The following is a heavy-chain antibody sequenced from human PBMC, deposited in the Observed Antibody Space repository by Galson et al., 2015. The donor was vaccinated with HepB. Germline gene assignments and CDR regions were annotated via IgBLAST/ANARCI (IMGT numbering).Heavy chain of an antibody. CDR3: ARDTSYGDTSLFY. D-gene: IGHD4-17*01. CDR2: ISAYNGKT. Sequence: CKASGYTFPDYGISWVRQAPGQGLEWMGWISAYNGKTNYAQKLQDRVTLTTDTSTNTVYMELRSLRSDDTAVYYCARDTSYGDTSLFYWGQGTLVAVSS. V-gene: IGHV1-18*01. CDR1: GYTFPDYG. J-gene: IGHJ4*02.